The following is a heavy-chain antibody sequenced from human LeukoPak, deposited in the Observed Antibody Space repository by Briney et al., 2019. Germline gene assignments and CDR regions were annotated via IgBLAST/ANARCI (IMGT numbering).Heavy chain of an antibody. CDR1: GGYFSGYY. V-gene: IGHV4-34*01. CDR3: AGGHRHFYSYCFMDV. Sequence: SETLSLTCAVYGGYFSGYYWSWIRQPPGKGLEWIGEINHSGSTNYHPSLTSRVTISVDTSKNQFSLKLSSVTAADTAVYYCAGGHRHFYSYCFMDVWGKGTTVTVSS. CDR2: INHSGST. J-gene: IGHJ6*03.